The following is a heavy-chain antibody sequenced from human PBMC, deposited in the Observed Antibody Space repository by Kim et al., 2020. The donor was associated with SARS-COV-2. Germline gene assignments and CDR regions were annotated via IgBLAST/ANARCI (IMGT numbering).Heavy chain of an antibody. CDR2: INPNSGGT. V-gene: IGHV1-2*06. CDR3: ARDGTMVRGYVYYYYGMDV. Sequence: ASVKVSCKASGYTFTGYYMHWVRQAPGQGLEWMGRINPNSGGTNYAQKFQGRVTITRDTSISTAYMELSRLRSDDTAVYYCARDGTMVRGYVYYYYGMDVWGQGTTVTVSS. D-gene: IGHD3-10*01. J-gene: IGHJ6*02. CDR1: GYTFTGYY.